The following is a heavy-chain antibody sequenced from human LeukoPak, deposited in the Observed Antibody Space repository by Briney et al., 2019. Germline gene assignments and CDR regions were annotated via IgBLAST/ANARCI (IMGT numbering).Heavy chain of an antibody. CDR2: ISYDGSNK. D-gene: IGHD3-10*01. CDR3: ARDYYGSGSGIDY. Sequence: GGSLRLSCAASGFTFSSYAMHWVRQAPGKGLEWVAVISYDGSNKYYADSVKGRLTISRDNSKNTLYLQMNSLRAEDTAVYYCARDYYGSGSGIDYWGQGTLVTVSS. J-gene: IGHJ4*02. CDR1: GFTFSSYA. V-gene: IGHV3-30-3*01.